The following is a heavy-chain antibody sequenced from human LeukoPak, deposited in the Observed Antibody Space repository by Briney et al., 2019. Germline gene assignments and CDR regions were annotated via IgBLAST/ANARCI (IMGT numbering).Heavy chain of an antibody. V-gene: IGHV3-23*01. D-gene: IGHD2-15*01. CDR1: GFTFSRFG. CDR2: FDGNADGT. CDR3: AKPRIIGLGWAQFDY. Sequence: PGGSLRLSCVTSGFTFSRFGMTWVRQPPVKGLEWVASFDGNADGTYYADSVKGRCTISRDNSKNTLYLQMNSLRAEDTAIYYCAKPRIIGLGWAQFDYWGQGSLVTVSS. J-gene: IGHJ4*02.